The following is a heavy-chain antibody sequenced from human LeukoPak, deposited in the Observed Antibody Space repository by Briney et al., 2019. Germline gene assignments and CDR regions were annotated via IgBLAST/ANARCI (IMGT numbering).Heavy chain of an antibody. D-gene: IGHD1-26*01. V-gene: IGHV3-21*01. CDR2: ISSSSSYI. J-gene: IGHJ3*02. CDR3: ASPVGATTGAFDI. CDR1: GFTFSSYS. Sequence: GGSLRLSCAASGFTFSSYSMNWVRQAPGKGLEWVSSISSSSSYIYYADSVKGRFTISRDNAKNSLYLQMNSLRAEDTAVYYCASPVGATTGAFDIWGQGTMVTVPS.